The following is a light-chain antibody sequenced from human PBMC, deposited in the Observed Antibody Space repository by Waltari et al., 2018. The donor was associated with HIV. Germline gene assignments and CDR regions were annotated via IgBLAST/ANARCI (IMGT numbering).Light chain of an antibody. CDR1: TSAVGASEF. CDR3: CSYAGRYNWV. J-gene: IGLJ3*02. CDR2: AFA. V-gene: IGLV2-11*01. Sequence: QSALTHPRSVSESPGQSVTISCTGNTSAVGASEFVSWYHFRPGSAPKLLMHAFATRPAWVPGRFSGSRSGTTAFLYISGVEAEDEGHYYCCSYAGRYNWVFGGGTILTVL.